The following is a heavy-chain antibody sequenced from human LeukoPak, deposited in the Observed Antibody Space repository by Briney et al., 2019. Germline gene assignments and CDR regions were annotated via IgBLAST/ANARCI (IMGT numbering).Heavy chain of an antibody. CDR3: ATSRDSSGVD. Sequence: GGSLRLSCAASGFNFRTYWMSWVRQAPGKGLEWVANINHDGSVKYYLDSVKGRFTVSRDNDKNSLYLHMNSLSAEDTAVYYCATSRDSSGVDWGQGNLVTVSS. CDR1: GFNFRTYW. V-gene: IGHV3-7*01. CDR2: INHDGSVK. D-gene: IGHD3-22*01. J-gene: IGHJ4*02.